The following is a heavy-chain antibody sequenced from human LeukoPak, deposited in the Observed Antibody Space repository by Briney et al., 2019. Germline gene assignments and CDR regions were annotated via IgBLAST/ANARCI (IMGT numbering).Heavy chain of an antibody. CDR3: ARDMPYYDSSGYRFDY. D-gene: IGHD3-22*01. J-gene: IGHJ4*02. Sequence: SETLSLTCTVSGGSISSCYWSWIRQPAGKGLEWIGRIYTSGSTNYNPSLKSRVTMSVDTSKNQFSLKLSSVTAADTAVYYCARDMPYYDSSGYRFDYWGQGTLVTVSS. CDR1: GGSISSCY. V-gene: IGHV4-4*07. CDR2: IYTSGST.